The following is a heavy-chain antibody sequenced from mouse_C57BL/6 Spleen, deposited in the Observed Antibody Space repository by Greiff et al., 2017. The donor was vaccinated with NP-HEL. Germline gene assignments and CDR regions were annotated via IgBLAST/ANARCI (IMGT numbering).Heavy chain of an antibody. J-gene: IGHJ3*01. CDR1: GYTFTSYG. Sequence: VQLQQSGAELARPGASVKLSCKASGYTFTSYGISWVKQRTGQGLEWIGEIYPRSGNTYYNEKFKGKATLTADKSSSTAYMELRSLTSEDSAVYFCARWGQLRLQAWFAYWGQGTLVTVSA. CDR3: ARWGQLRLQAWFAY. V-gene: IGHV1-81*01. CDR2: IYPRSGNT. D-gene: IGHD3-2*02.